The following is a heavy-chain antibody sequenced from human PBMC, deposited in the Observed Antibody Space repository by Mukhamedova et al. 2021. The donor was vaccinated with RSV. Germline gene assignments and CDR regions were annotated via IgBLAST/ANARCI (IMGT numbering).Heavy chain of an antibody. CDR2: INHSGST. CDR3: VRRLVTYDAFDI. V-gene: IGHV4-34*01. D-gene: IGHD3-9*01. J-gene: IGHJ3*02. Sequence: GKGLEWIGEINHSGSTNYNPSLKSRVTISVDTSKNQFSLKLSSVTAADTAVYYCVRRLVTYDAFDIWGQGTMVTVSS.